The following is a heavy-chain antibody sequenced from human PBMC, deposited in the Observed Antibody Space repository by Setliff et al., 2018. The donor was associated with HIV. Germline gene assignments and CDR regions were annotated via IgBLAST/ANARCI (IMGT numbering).Heavy chain of an antibody. Sequence: PSETLSLTCIVSSGSITSSNYYWGWIRQPPGKGLEWIGSIFYSGSPYYTPSLKSRVTISVDTSKNQFSLKLSSVTAADTAVYYCARATVAIFGVVTAILHYFDYWGQGTLVTVSS. D-gene: IGHD3-3*01. CDR3: ARATVAIFGVVTAILHYFDY. CDR2: IFYSGSP. J-gene: IGHJ4*02. CDR1: SGSITSSNYY. V-gene: IGHV4-39*07.